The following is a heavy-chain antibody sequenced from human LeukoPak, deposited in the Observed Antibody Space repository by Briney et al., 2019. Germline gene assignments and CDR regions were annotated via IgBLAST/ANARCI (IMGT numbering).Heavy chain of an antibody. D-gene: IGHD2-15*01. J-gene: IGHJ6*03. CDR1: GFIFDEYA. V-gene: IGHV3-9*01. CDR3: VKGHCSSSSCFPNYYYYMDV. Sequence: GGSLRLSCAGSGFIFDEYAMHWVRQAPGKGLEWVSGISWNSASRSYADPVKGRFTISRDNAKNLLFLQMNSLRAADTALYYCVKGHCSSSSCFPNYYYYMDVWGTGTTVTVSS. CDR2: ISWNSASR.